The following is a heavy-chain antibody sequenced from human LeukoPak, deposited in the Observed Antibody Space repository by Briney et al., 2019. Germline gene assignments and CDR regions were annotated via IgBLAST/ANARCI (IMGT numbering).Heavy chain of an antibody. CDR1: GGSLSGYY. D-gene: IGHD4-17*01. Sequence: SETLSLTCAVYGGSLSGYYWSWIRQPPGKGLEWIGEINHSGSTNYNPSLKSRVTISVDTSKNQFSLKLSSVTAADTAVYYCARRADYGDYLNWFDPWGQATLVTVSS. V-gene: IGHV4-34*01. CDR3: ARRADYGDYLNWFDP. CDR2: INHSGST. J-gene: IGHJ5*02.